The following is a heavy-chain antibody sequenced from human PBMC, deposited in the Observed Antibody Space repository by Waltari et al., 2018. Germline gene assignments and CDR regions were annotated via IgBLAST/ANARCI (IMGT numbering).Heavy chain of an antibody. CDR2: IKQDGSDR. V-gene: IGHV3-7*03. J-gene: IGHJ3*02. Sequence: EVQLVESGGGLVQPGGSLRLSCAASGFTFSSYWMSWVRQAPGKGLEWVANIKQDGSDRYYVDSVKGRFTISRDNAKNSLYLQMDSLRAEDTAVYYCARDIAVTGSGTVAFDIWGQGTMVTVSS. D-gene: IGHD6-19*01. CDR1: GFTFSSYW. CDR3: ARDIAVTGSGTVAFDI.